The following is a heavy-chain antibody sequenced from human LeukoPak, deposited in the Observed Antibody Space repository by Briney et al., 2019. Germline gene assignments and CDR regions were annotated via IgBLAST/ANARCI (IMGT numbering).Heavy chain of an antibody. J-gene: IGHJ4*02. CDR3: ERDGEYCGGDCYSSFDY. D-gene: IGHD2-21*02. CDR2: ISSSSNYI. CDR1: GFVSFTSA. V-gene: IGHV3-21*01. Sequence: PGGSLRLSCSASGFVSFTSAMSWVRQAPGKGLEWVSSISSSSNYIYYADSVKGRFTISRDNDKKSLYLQMNSLRAEDTAVYYCERDGEYCGGDCYSSFDYWGQGTLVTVSS.